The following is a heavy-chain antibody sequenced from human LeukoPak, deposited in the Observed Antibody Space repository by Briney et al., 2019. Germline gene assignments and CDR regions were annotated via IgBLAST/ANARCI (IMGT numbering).Heavy chain of an antibody. CDR2: VTGSGAYT. D-gene: IGHD3-3*01. CDR1: GFTFSSSA. J-gene: IGHJ4*02. V-gene: IGHV3-23*01. Sequence: GGSLRLSCAASGFTFSSSAMSWVRQAPGKGLEWVSVVTGSGAYTYYADSVKGRFTISRDNSKNTLYLQMNSLRAEDTAVYYCAKDQGGVYDFWSGYYPLDYWGQGTLVTVSS. CDR3: AKDQGGVYDFWSGYYPLDY.